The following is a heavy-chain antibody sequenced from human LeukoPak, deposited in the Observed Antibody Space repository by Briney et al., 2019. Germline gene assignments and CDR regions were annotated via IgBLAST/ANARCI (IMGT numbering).Heavy chain of an antibody. Sequence: SETLSLTCTVSGGSISSYYWSWIRQPPGKGLEWIGYIHYSGSTNYNPSLKSRVTISVDTSKNQFSLKLSSVTAADTAVYYCARVISPGSSRGWFDPWGQGTLVTVSS. J-gene: IGHJ5*02. CDR2: IHYSGST. CDR3: ARVISPGSSRGWFDP. V-gene: IGHV4-59*13. CDR1: GGSISSYY. D-gene: IGHD6-13*01.